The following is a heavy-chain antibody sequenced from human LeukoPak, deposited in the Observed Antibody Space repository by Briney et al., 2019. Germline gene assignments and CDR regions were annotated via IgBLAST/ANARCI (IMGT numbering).Heavy chain of an antibody. J-gene: IGHJ4*02. CDR3: ARVFYDYFDY. CDR2: IYTSGNT. CDR1: GYSISSGFF. D-gene: IGHD5/OR15-5a*01. V-gene: IGHV4-61*02. Sequence: PSETLSLTCTVSGYSISSGFFWGWIRQPAGKGLEWIGRIYTSGNTNYNPSLRSRVTISLDKPKNQFSLRLSSVTAADTAVYFCARVFYDYFDYWGQGTLVTVSS.